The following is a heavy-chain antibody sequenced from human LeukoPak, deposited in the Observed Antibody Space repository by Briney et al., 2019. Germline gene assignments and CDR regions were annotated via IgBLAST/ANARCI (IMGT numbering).Heavy chain of an antibody. V-gene: IGHV3-64*01. Sequence: GGSLRLSCAASGFTFSSYAMHWVRQAPGKGLEYVSAISSNGGSTYYANSVKGRFTISRDNSKNTLYLQMGSLRAEDMAVYYCARGGYSYGYNWFDPWGQGSLVTVYS. CDR3: ARGGYSYGYNWFDP. J-gene: IGHJ5*02. CDR2: ISSNGGST. D-gene: IGHD5-18*01. CDR1: GFTFSSYA.